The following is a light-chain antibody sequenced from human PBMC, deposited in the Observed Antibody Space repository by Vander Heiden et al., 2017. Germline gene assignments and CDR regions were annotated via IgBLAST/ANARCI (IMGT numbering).Light chain of an antibody. CDR1: QGISSY. V-gene: IGKV1-8*01. Sequence: AIRMTQSPSSFSASTGDRVTITCRASQGISSYLAWYQQKPGKAPKLLIYAASTLQSGVPSRFSGSGSGTDFTLTISCLQSEDFATYYCQHDDSYPWTFGQGTKVEIK. CDR2: AAS. CDR3: QHDDSYPWT. J-gene: IGKJ1*01.